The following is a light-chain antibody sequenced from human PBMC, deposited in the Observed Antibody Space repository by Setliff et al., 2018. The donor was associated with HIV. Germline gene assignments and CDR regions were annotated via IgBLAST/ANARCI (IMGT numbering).Light chain of an antibody. V-gene: IGLV2-23*02. CDR1: SSDVGSYNL. J-gene: IGLJ1*01. Sequence: QSVLTQPASVSGSPGQSITISCTGTSSDVGSYNLVSWYQQLPGKAPKLMIYDVNKRPSGIPDRFSGSKSGNTASLTISGLQAADEADYYCCSYGGPSTFYVFGTGTKVTVL. CDR2: DVN. CDR3: CSYGGPSTFYV.